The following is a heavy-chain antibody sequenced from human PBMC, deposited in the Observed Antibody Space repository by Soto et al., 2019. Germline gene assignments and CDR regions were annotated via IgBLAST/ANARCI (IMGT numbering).Heavy chain of an antibody. CDR3: ARDSSSSSYYYGMDV. Sequence: QVQLQESGPGLVKPSQTLSLTCTVSGGSISSGDYYWSWIRQPPGKGLEWIGYIYYSGSTYYNPSLKCRVTISVDTSKNQFSLKLSSVTAADTAVYYCARDSSSSSYYYGMDVWGQGTTVTVSS. CDR2: IYYSGST. CDR1: GGSISSGDYY. J-gene: IGHJ6*02. V-gene: IGHV4-30-4*01. D-gene: IGHD6-13*01.